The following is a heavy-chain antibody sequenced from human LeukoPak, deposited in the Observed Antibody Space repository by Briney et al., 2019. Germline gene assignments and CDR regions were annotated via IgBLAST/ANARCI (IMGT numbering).Heavy chain of an antibody. Sequence: GGSLRLSCAASGFTFSSSAMSWVRQAPGKGLKWVSAIGSDDITYYADSVKGRFTISRDKSKNTLYLQMNSLRAEDTAVYYCAKEVETGDYWGQGTLVTVSS. J-gene: IGHJ4*02. V-gene: IGHV3-23*01. CDR3: AKEVETGDY. CDR2: IGSDDIT. D-gene: IGHD2-15*01. CDR1: GFTFSSSA.